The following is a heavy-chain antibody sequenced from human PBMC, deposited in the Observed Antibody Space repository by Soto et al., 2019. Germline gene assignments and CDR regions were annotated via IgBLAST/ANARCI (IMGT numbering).Heavy chain of an antibody. CDR1: GGSISSYY. Sequence: KXSETLSLTCTVSGGSISSYYWSWIRQPPGKGLEWIGYIYYSGSTNYNPSLKSRVTISVDTSKNQFSLKLSSVTAADTAVYYCARRAALAFDIWGQGTMVTVSS. D-gene: IGHD6-13*01. CDR2: IYYSGST. CDR3: ARRAALAFDI. J-gene: IGHJ3*02. V-gene: IGHV4-59*01.